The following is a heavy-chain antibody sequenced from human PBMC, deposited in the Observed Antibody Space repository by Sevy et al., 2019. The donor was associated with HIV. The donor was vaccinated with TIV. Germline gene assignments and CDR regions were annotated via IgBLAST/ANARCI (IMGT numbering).Heavy chain of an antibody. CDR1: GFTFSSYG. Sequence: GGSLRLSCAASGFTFSSYGMHWVRQAPGKGLEWVAVIWYDGSNKYYADSVKGRFTISRDNSKNTLYLQMNSLRAEDTAVYYCARDLQNGGDFWSGYYTGGYYYGMDVWGQGTTVTVSS. J-gene: IGHJ6*02. CDR3: ARDLQNGGDFWSGYYTGGYYYGMDV. V-gene: IGHV3-33*01. D-gene: IGHD3-3*01. CDR2: IWYDGSNK.